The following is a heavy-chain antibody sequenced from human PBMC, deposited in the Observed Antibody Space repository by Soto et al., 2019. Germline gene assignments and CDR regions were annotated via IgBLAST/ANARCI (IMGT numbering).Heavy chain of an antibody. J-gene: IGHJ3*02. V-gene: IGHV3-66*01. D-gene: IGHD3-10*01. CDR3: AKVSETDSFDI. CDR1: GFNFRKNY. CDR2: IYSGAGT. Sequence: PGGSLRLSCAASGFNFRKNYMSWVRQAPGKGLEWVSVIYSGAGTYYADSVKGRFTISRDNSKNTLYLQMNSLRAEDTAVYYCAKVSETDSFDIWGQGTLVTVSS.